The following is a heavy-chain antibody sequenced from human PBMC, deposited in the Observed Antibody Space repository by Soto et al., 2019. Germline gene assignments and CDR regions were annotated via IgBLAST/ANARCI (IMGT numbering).Heavy chain of an antibody. Sequence: SETLSLTCIVSGESISSSSYYWGWIRQPPGKGLEWIGSIYYSGRTYYNPSFKSRVTISIDTSKNQFSLKLSSVTATDAAVYYCARQRTTVVTQAYFDHWGQGALVTVSS. CDR1: GESISSSSYY. CDR2: IYYSGRT. J-gene: IGHJ4*02. CDR3: ARQRTTVVTQAYFDH. V-gene: IGHV4-39*01. D-gene: IGHD2-21*02.